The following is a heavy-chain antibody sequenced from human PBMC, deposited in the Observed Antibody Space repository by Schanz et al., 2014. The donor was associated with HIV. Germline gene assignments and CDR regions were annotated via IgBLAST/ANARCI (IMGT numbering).Heavy chain of an antibody. Sequence: QVQLQQWGAGLLKPSETLSLTCAVYGGSFSSYYWSWIRQTPGKGLEWIGQITHNGKTKYNVSLKSRVRMAVDTSPPPFSLKVTSVTAASPSFSYCARGVEWLPLGNFLSHWGQGTLLPVSS. CDR1: GGSFSSYY. CDR2: ITHNGKT. CDR3: ARGVEWLPLGNFLSH. V-gene: IGHV4-34*01. J-gene: IGHJ4*02. D-gene: IGHD3-3*01.